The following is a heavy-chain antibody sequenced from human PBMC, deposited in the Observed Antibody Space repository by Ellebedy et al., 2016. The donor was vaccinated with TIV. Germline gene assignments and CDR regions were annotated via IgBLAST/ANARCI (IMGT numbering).Heavy chain of an antibody. Sequence: AASVKVSCKASGYTFTSYYMHWVRQAPGQGLEWMGIINPSGGSTSYAQKFQGRVTITADKSTSTAYMELSSLRSEDTAVYYCARDPDYYGDGFDYWGQGTLVTVSS. J-gene: IGHJ4*02. CDR2: INPSGGST. V-gene: IGHV1-46*01. D-gene: IGHD4-17*01. CDR3: ARDPDYYGDGFDY. CDR1: GYTFTSYY.